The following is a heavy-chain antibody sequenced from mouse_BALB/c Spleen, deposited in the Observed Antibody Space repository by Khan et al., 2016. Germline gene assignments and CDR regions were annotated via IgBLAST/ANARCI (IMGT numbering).Heavy chain of an antibody. Sequence: EVQLQESGPGLVKPSQSLSLTCTVTGYSITSDYAWNWIRQFPGNKLEWMGYISYSGSTSYNPSLKSRISITRDTSQNQFFLQFNSVTTEDTATYYCETYYDGSSHYARDYWGQGTSVTVSS. CDR1: GYSITSDYA. D-gene: IGHD1-1*01. CDR2: ISYSGST. CDR3: ETYYDGSSHYARDY. V-gene: IGHV3-2*02. J-gene: IGHJ4*01.